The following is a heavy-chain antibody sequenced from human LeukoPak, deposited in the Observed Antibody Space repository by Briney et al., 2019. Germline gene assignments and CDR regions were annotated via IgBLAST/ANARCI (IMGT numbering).Heavy chain of an antibody. J-gene: IGHJ6*02. V-gene: IGHV4-59*12. Sequence: PSETLSLTCTVSGGSISSYYWSWIRQPPGKGLEWIGYIYYSGSTNYNPSLKSRVTISVDASKSQFSLKLSSVTAADTAVYYCARGGYYYGSGSYYPSHYYYYYGMDVWGQGTTVTVSS. D-gene: IGHD3-10*01. CDR1: GGSISSYY. CDR3: ARGGYYYGSGSYYPSHYYYYYGMDV. CDR2: IYYSGST.